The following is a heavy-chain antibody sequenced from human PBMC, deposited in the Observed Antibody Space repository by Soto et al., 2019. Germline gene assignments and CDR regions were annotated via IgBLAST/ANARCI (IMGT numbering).Heavy chain of an antibody. CDR3: AKDKKGRRSSGFYSDY. CDR1: GGTFSSYA. CDR2: IIPIFGTA. Sequence: SVKVSCKASGGTFSSYAISWVRQAPGQGLEWMGGIIPIFGTANYAQKFQGRVTITADKSTSTAYMELSSLRAEDTALYYCAKDKKGRRSSGFYSDYWGQGTQVTVSS. J-gene: IGHJ4*02. V-gene: IGHV1-69*06. D-gene: IGHD3-22*01.